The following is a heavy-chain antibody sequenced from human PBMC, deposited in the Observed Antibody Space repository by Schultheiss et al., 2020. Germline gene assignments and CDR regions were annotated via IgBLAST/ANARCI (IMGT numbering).Heavy chain of an antibody. CDR1: GGTFSSYA. V-gene: IGHV1-69*01. CDR2: IIPIFGTP. Sequence: AVKVSCKASGGTFSSYAISWVRQAPGQGLEWMGGIIPIFGTPNYAQKFQGRVTITADESTSTAYMELSSLNSEDTAVYYCARDIGLWQLVLYGMDVWGQGTTVTVAS. CDR3: ARDIGLWQLVLYGMDV. J-gene: IGHJ6*02. D-gene: IGHD6-6*01.